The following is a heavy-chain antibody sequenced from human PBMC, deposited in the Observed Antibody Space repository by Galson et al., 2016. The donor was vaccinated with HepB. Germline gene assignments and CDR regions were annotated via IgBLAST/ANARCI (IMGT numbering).Heavy chain of an antibody. CDR3: ARGGYDDYEIDY. J-gene: IGHJ4*02. CDR1: GFTFSSYS. V-gene: IGHV3-7*01. Sequence: SLRLSCAASGFTFSSYSMTWVRQAPGKGLEWVASINGDGSTKYYVDSVKGRFTISRDNAKNSLYLQMNSLRAEDTAVYYCARGGYDDYEIDYWGQGTLVSVSS. D-gene: IGHD5-12*01. CDR2: INGDGSTK.